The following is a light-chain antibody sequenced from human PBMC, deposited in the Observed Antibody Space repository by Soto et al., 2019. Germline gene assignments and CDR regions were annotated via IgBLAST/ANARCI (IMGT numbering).Light chain of an antibody. CDR1: QYISNY. CDR3: QQVYSFPHT. J-gene: IGKJ2*01. Sequence: DIQMTQSPSSLSASVGDGVTITCRASQYISNYLNWYQQKPGKVPEVLIYGASSLQGGVPSRFTGSGYGTDFTLTISSLQPEDSASSYCQQVYSFPHTFGQGTKVEV. CDR2: GAS. V-gene: IGKV1-39*01.